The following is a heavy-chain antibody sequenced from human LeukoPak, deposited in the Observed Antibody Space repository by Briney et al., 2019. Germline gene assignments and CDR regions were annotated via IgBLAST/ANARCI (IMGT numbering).Heavy chain of an antibody. J-gene: IGHJ4*02. V-gene: IGHV1-2*02. CDR3: ARDLGYYDSSGYFPRAD. CDR2: INPNSGGT. Sequence: GASVKVSCKASGYTFTGYYMHWVRQAPGQGLEWMGWINPNSGGTNYAQKFQGRVTMTRDTSISTAYMELSRLRSDDTAVYYCARDLGYYDSSGYFPRADWGQGTLVTVSS. D-gene: IGHD3-22*01. CDR1: GYTFTGYY.